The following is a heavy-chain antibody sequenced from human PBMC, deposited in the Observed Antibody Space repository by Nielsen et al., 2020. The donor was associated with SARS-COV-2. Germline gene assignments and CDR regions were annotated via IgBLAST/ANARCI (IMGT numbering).Heavy chain of an antibody. CDR3: ARPGSSGWDDY. Sequence: GGSLRLSCKGSGYSFTSYWIGWVRQMPGKGLEWMGIIYPGDSDTNYSPSFQGHVTISADKSISTAYLQWSSLKASDTAMYYCARPGSSGWDDYWGQGTLVTVSS. D-gene: IGHD6-19*01. CDR1: GYSFTSYW. V-gene: IGHV5-51*01. J-gene: IGHJ4*02. CDR2: IYPGDSDT.